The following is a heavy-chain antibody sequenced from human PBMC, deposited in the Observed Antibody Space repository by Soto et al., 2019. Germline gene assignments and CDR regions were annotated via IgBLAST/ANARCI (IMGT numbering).Heavy chain of an antibody. Sequence: ASVKASCKASGYTFTSYGISWVRQAPGQGLEWMGWISAYNGNTNYAQKLQGRVTMTTDTSTSTAYMELRSLRSDDTAVYYCARDLGIGAAGTYGDWGQGTLVTVSS. CDR1: GYTFTSYG. CDR3: ARDLGIGAAGTYGD. D-gene: IGHD6-13*01. CDR2: ISAYNGNT. V-gene: IGHV1-18*01. J-gene: IGHJ4*02.